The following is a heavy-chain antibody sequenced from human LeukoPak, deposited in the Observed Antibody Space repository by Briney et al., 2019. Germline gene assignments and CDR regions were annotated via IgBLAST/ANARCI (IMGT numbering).Heavy chain of an antibody. CDR1: GGSISSYY. D-gene: IGHD1-26*01. CDR3: ARVRSGSYLEY. CDR2: IYYSGST. V-gene: IGHV4-59*01. Sequence: PSETLSLTCTVSGGSISSYYWSWIRQPPGKGLEWIGYIYYSGSTNYNPSLKSRVTISVDTSKNQFSLKLSSVTAADTAVYYCARVRSGSYLEYWGQGTLVTVSS. J-gene: IGHJ4*02.